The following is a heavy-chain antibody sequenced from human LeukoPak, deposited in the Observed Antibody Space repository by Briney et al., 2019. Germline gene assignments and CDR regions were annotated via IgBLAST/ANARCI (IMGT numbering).Heavy chain of an antibody. Sequence: PSETLSLTCTVSGGSVSSGSYYWSWIRQPPGKGLEWIGYIHYSGSTTYNPSLKSRVTISVDTSKNQFSLKLSSVTAAATAVYYWARGDSSSPRYIDYWGQGSRVTVS. D-gene: IGHD6-6*01. CDR1: GGSVSSGSYY. V-gene: IGHV4-61*01. CDR2: IHYSGST. J-gene: IGHJ4*02. CDR3: ARGDSSSPRYIDY.